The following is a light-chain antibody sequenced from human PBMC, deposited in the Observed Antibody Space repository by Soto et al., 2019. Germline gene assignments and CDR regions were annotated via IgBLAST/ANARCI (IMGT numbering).Light chain of an antibody. J-gene: IGKJ5*01. CDR3: QQHGISHIT. CDR2: DAS. Sequence: EIVVTQSPGTLSLSPAERSTLSFSASQSVSSYLALYQHKPGQAPRLLMYDASLRATGVPDRFSGSGSGTDFTLTITRLEPDDSAVYYCQQHGISHITCRQGTRLEIK. CDR1: QSVSSY. V-gene: IGKV3-20*01.